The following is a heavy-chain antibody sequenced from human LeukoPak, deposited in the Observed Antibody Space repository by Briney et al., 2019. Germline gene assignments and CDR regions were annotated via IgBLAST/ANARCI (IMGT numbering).Heavy chain of an antibody. Sequence: ASVKVSCKASGYTFINDAINWGRQAPGQSLEWLGWINAGSGNTKYSEKFQGRVTITRDTSASTAYLELSSLRSEDTAVYCCARGLRAAADDYWGQGTLVTVSS. V-gene: IGHV1-3*01. J-gene: IGHJ4*02. CDR2: INAGSGNT. D-gene: IGHD6-13*01. CDR3: ARGLRAAADDY. CDR1: GYTFINDA.